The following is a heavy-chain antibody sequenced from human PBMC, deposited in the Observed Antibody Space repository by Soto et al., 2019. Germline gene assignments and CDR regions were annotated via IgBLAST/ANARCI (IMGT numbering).Heavy chain of an antibody. J-gene: IGHJ4*02. V-gene: IGHV4-59*01. Sequence: SETLSLTCTVSGGSISSYYWSWIRQPPGKGLEWIGYIYYSGSTNYNPSLKSRVTISVDTSKNQFSLKLSSVTAADTAVYYCARVQVIRGVWYFDYWGQGTLVTVSS. CDR2: IYYSGST. D-gene: IGHD3-10*01. CDR1: GGSISSYY. CDR3: ARVQVIRGVWYFDY.